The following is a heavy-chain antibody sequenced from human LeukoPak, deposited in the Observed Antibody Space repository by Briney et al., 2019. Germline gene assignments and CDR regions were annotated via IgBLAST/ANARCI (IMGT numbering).Heavy chain of an antibody. V-gene: IGHV3-43*02. D-gene: IGHD6-6*01. CDR2: ISGDGGST. CDR1: GFTFDDYA. Sequence: PGGSLRLSCAASGFTFDDYAMHWVRQAPGKGLEYVSLISGDGGSTYYADSVKGRFTISRDNSKNSLYLQMNSLITEDTALYYCVCSSSWSFYYFDYWGQGTPVTVSS. J-gene: IGHJ4*02. CDR3: VCSSSWSFYYFDY.